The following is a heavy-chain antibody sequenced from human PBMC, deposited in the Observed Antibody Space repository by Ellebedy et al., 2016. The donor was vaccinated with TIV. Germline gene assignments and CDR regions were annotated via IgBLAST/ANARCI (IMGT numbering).Heavy chain of an antibody. CDR2: VNPSGGST. J-gene: IGHJ4*02. V-gene: IGHV1-46*04. CDR1: GYTFTRYY. D-gene: IGHD3-3*01. Sequence: ASVKVSCKASGYTFTRYYMHWVRQAPGQGLEWMGIVNPSGGSTSYAQKLQGRVTMTRETSTSTVYMGLSSLRSEDTAVYYCARDDLEDFWSGYPDYWGQGTLVTVSS. CDR3: ARDDLEDFWSGYPDY.